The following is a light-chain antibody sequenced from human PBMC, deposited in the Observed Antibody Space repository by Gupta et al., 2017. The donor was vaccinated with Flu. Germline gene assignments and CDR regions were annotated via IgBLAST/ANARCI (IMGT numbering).Light chain of an antibody. CDR1: SLRSYY. V-gene: IGLV3-19*01. CDR2: GKN. J-gene: IGLJ2*01. CDR3: NSRDSSDNHLV. Sequence: SSELTQDPAVSVDLVQTVRSTCQGDSLRSYYASWYQQKPGQAPVLVIYGKNNRPSGIPDRFSGSSSGNTASLTITGAQAEDEADYYCNSRDSSDNHLVFGGGTKLTVL.